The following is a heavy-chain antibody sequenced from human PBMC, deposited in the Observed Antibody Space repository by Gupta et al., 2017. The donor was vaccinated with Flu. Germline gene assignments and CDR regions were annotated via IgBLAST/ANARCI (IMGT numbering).Heavy chain of an antibody. Sequence: EVQLVESGGGLVQPGGSLRLSCVASGFPFSRLTMNWVRQVPGKGLEWLSYISASGSNIIYADSVKVRFTVYRDNAKNSLYLLMNSLRDEDTAVYYCASHRSSNWFENWGQGTLVTVSS. D-gene: IGHD6-13*01. CDR3: ASHRSSNWFEN. J-gene: IGHJ5*02. CDR2: ISASGSNI. CDR1: GFPFSRLT. V-gene: IGHV3-48*02.